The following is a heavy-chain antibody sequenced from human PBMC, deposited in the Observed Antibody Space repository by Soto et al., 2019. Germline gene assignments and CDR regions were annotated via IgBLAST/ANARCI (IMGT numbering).Heavy chain of an antibody. Sequence: GGSLRLSCTASEFTFSSYWMHWVRQAPGKGLVWVSRINDDGSGTNYADFVKGRFTISRDNAKNTLYLQMSSLRAEDTAVYYCARAGHYYYMDVWGKGTTVTVSS. CDR2: INDDGSGT. CDR1: EFTFSSYW. V-gene: IGHV3-74*01. CDR3: ARAGHYYYMDV. J-gene: IGHJ6*03.